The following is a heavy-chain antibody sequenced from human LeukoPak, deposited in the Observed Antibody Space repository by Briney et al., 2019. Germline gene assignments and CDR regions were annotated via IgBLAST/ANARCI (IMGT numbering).Heavy chain of an antibody. CDR1: GFIVSGDF. D-gene: IGHD2-21*02. CDR3: ASLVVTEDYFDY. V-gene: IGHV3-30*03. J-gene: IGHJ4*02. Sequence: GGSLRLSCAASGFIVSGDFMSWVRQAPGKGLEWVAVISYDGSNKYYADSVKGRFTISRDNSKNTLYLQMNSLRAEDTAVYYRASLVVTEDYFDYWGQGTLVTVSS. CDR2: ISYDGSNK.